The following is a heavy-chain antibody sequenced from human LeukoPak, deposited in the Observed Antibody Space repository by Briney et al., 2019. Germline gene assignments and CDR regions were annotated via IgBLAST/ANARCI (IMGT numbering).Heavy chain of an antibody. CDR3: AKDDSGTFDY. J-gene: IGHJ4*02. CDR1: GFSFSSYG. V-gene: IGHV3-33*03. Sequence: SGGSLRLSCAASGFSFSSYGMHWVRQAPGKGLEWVAVIWYDGSKEHYVDSVKGRSTISRDNAKNTVFLQMNSLRVEDSAVYYCAKDDSGTFDYWGQGIPVIVSS. D-gene: IGHD5-12*01. CDR2: IWYDGSKE.